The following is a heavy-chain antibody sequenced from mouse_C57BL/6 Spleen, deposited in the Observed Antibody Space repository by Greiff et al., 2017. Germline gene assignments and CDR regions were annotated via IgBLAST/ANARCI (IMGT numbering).Heavy chain of an antibody. D-gene: IGHD2-4*01. CDR3: SGIYYDYDDYFDY. CDR2: IYPGSGST. V-gene: IGHV1-55*01. J-gene: IGHJ2*01. CDR1: GYTFTSYW. Sequence: QVQLQQPGAELVKPGASVKMSCKASGYTFTSYWITWVKQRPGQGLEWIGDIYPGSGSTNYNEKFKSKATLTVDTSASTAYMQLSSLTSEDSAVYYCSGIYYDYDDYFDYWGQGTTLTVSS.